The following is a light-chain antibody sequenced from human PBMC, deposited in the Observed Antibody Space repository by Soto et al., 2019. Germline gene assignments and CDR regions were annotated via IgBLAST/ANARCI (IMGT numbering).Light chain of an antibody. V-gene: IGLV2-8*01. CDR3: SSFVGAPVR. Sequence: QSVRTQPPSASGAPGQSVTIPCAGTSTDVGDYNYVSWYQQHPGKVPKLIIFEVNKRPSGVPDRFSCSKSGDTASLTVSGLQAEDEADYYCSSFVGAPVRFGGGTKVTVL. CDR1: STDVGDYNY. CDR2: EVN. J-gene: IGLJ2*01.